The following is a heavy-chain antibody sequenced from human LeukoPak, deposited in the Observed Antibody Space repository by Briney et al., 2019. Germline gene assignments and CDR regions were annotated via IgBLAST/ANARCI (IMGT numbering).Heavy chain of an antibody. J-gene: IGHJ6*03. D-gene: IGHD3-3*01. CDR3: ARDPAIFGVVPPYYYYMDV. CDR2: ISSSSSYI. V-gene: IGHV3-21*01. Sequence: PGGSLRLSWAAAGFTFSSYSMNWVRQAPGKGLEWVSSISSSSSYIYYADSVKGRFTISRDNAKNSLYLQMNSLRAEDSAVYYCARDPAIFGVVPPYYYYMDVWGKGTTVTVSS. CDR1: GFTFSSYS.